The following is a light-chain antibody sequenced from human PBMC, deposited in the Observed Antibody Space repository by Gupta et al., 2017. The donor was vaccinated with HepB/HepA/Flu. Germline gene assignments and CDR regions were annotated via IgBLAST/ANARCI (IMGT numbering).Light chain of an antibody. J-gene: IGKJ3*01. Sequence: EVVVTQSPGTLSLSPGERATLSCRTSQSVSSTYLAWYQQRPGQAPRLLLDRPSNRATGIPDRFSGSGSGTDFTLPINRLEPEDFEVYYCGSAYTFGHGTRVDIK. CDR2: RPS. V-gene: IGKV3-20*01. CDR1: QSVSSTY. CDR3: GSAYT.